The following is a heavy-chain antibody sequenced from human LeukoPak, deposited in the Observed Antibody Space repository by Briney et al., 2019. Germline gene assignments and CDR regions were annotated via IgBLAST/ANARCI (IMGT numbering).Heavy chain of an antibody. Sequence: SETLSLTCTVSGGSISSYYWSWIRQPPGKGLEWIGYIYYSGSTNYNPSLKSRVTISVDTSKNQFSLKLSSVTAADTAVYYCARSSIAARSNWFDLWGQGTLVTVSS. CDR2: IYYSGST. CDR1: GGSISSYY. V-gene: IGHV4-59*01. J-gene: IGHJ5*02. D-gene: IGHD6-6*01. CDR3: ARSSIAARSNWFDL.